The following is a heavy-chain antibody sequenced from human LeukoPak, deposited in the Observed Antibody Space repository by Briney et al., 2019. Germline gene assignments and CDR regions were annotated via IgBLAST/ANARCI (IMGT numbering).Heavy chain of an antibody. CDR2: ISYDGSNK. Sequence: PGRSLRLSCAASGFTFSSYAMHWVRQAPGKGLEWVAVISYDGSNKYYADSVKGRFTISRDNSKNTLYLQMNSLRAEDTAVCYCAREGRVVVVAATTPFDYWGQGTLVAVSS. D-gene: IGHD2-15*01. CDR3: AREGRVVVVAATTPFDY. CDR1: GFTFSSYA. V-gene: IGHV3-30*04. J-gene: IGHJ4*02.